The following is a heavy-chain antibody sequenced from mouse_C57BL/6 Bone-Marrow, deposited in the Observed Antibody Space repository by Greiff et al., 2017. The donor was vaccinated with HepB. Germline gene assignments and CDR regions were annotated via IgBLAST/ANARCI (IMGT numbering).Heavy chain of an antibody. Sequence: VQLQQSGAELVRPGASVKLSCTASGFNIKDDYMHWVKQRPEQGLEWIGWIDPENGDTEYASKFQGKATITADPSSNTAYLQRSSLTSEDAAVYYCTTVGTGDFDVWGTGTTVTVSS. CDR2: IDPENGDT. J-gene: IGHJ1*03. V-gene: IGHV14-4*01. CDR3: TTVGTGDFDV. CDR1: GFNIKDDY. D-gene: IGHD4-1*01.